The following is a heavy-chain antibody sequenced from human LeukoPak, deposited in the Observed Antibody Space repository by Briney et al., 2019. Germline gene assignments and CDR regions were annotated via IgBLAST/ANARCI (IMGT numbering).Heavy chain of an antibody. CDR3: ARTGDYVPYNAFDI. Sequence: SVKVSCKASGYTFTSYGISWVRQAPGQGLEWMGWISTYDGNTNCPQKLQGRVTMTTDSSTSTAYMKLRSLRSDDTAVYYCARTGDYVPYNAFDIWGQGTMVTVSS. D-gene: IGHD4-17*01. CDR1: GYTFTSYG. V-gene: IGHV1-18*01. J-gene: IGHJ3*02. CDR2: ISTYDGNT.